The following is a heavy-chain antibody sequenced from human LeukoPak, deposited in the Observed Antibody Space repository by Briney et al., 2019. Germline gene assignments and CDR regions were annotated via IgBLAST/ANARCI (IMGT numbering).Heavy chain of an antibody. D-gene: IGHD4-17*01. CDR3: ARTTTTGYFDL. J-gene: IGHJ2*01. CDR2: VNPSGGTT. CDR1: GYTFTSYY. Sequence: ASVKVSCKASGYTFTSYYVHWVRQAPGQGLEWMGIVNPSGGTTTYAQRFQGRVTMTRDTSTSTVYMELSSLRFEDPAVYYCARTTTTGYFDLWGRGNMVTVSS. V-gene: IGHV1-46*01.